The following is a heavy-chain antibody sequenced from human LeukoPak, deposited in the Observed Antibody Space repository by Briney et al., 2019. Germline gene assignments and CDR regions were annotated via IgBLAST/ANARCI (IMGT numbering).Heavy chain of an antibody. J-gene: IGHJ4*02. D-gene: IGHD6-13*01. Sequence: SETLSLTCAVSGYSISSGYYWGWIRQPPGKGLEWIGSIYHSGSTYYNPSLKSRVTISVDTSKNQFSLKLSSVTAADTAVYYCARGLWIAAAPTDWGQGTMVTVSS. CDR2: IYHSGST. CDR1: GYSISSGYY. V-gene: IGHV4-38-2*01. CDR3: ARGLWIAAAPTD.